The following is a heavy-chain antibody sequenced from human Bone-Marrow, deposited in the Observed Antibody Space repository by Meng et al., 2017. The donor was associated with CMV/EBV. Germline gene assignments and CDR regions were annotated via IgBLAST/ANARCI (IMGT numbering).Heavy chain of an antibody. CDR2: ISSSGSTI. J-gene: IGHJ3*02. V-gene: IGHV3-11*04. CDR3: AAGRYYYDSSGPDAFDI. Sequence: GESLKIFCAASGFTFSDYYMSWIRQAPGKGLEWVSYISSSGSTIYYADSVKGRFTISRDNAKNSLYLQMNSLRAEDTAVYYCAAGRYYYDSSGPDAFDIWGQGTMVTVSS. CDR1: GFTFSDYY. D-gene: IGHD3-22*01.